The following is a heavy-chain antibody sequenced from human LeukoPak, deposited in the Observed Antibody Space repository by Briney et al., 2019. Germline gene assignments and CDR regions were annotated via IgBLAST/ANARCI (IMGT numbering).Heavy chain of an antibody. V-gene: IGHV1-24*01. CDR1: GYTLTELS. J-gene: IGHJ5*02. D-gene: IGHD2-15*01. CDR2: FDPEDGET. CDR3: ARDKNKVVVVAATEEFDP. Sequence: ASVKVSCKVSGYTLTELSMHWVRQAPGKGLEWMGGFDPEDGETIYAQKFQGRVTMTEDTSTSTAYMELRSLRSDDTAVYYCARDKNKVVVVAATEEFDPWGQGTLVTVSS.